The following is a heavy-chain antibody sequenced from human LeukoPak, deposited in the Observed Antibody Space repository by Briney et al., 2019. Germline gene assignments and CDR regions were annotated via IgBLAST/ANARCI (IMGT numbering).Heavy chain of an antibody. CDR1: GGSISSGSYY. D-gene: IGHD3-22*01. CDR3: ARVTDYYDSSGYSDY. Sequence: SQTLSLTCTASGGSISSGSYYWSWIRQPAGKGLEWIVRIYTSGSTNYNPSLKSLVTISVDTSKNQFSLKLSSVTAADTAVYYCARVTDYYDSSGYSDYWGQGTLVTVSS. CDR2: IYTSGST. J-gene: IGHJ4*02. V-gene: IGHV4-61*02.